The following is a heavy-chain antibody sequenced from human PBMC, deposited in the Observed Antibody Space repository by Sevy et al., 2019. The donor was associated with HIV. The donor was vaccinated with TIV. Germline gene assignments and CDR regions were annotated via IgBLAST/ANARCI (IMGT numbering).Heavy chain of an antibody. J-gene: IGHJ4*02. CDR1: GFTFNNAW. CDR3: TTKKDFWSGYFYFDY. D-gene: IGHD3-3*01. Sequence: GGSLRLSCAASGFTFNNAWMSWVRQAPGKGLEWVGRIKSKTAGGTTDYAGPVKGRFTISRDDSKNTLYLQMNSLKTADTAVSYCTTKKDFWSGYFYFDYWGQGTLVTVSS. V-gene: IGHV3-15*05. CDR2: IKSKTAGGTT.